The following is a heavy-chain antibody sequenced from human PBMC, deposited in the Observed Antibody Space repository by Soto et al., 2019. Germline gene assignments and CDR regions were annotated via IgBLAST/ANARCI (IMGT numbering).Heavy chain of an antibody. D-gene: IGHD6-13*01. CDR2: IYWNDDK. CDR3: AHRLIAAAVNWFDP. J-gene: IGHJ5*02. CDR1: GFSLSTSGVG. V-gene: IGHV2-5*01. Sequence: QITLKESGPTLVKPTQTLTLTCTFSGFSLSTSGVGVGWIRQPPGKALEWLALIYWNDDKRYSPSLKSRLTITKDTSKNQVVLTMTNMEPVDTATYYCAHRLIAAAVNWFDPWGQGTLVTVSS.